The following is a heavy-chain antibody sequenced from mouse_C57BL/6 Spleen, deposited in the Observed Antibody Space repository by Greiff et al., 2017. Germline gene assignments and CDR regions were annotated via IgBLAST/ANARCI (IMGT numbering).Heavy chain of an antibody. CDR1: GYTFTSYW. J-gene: IGHJ1*03. CDR2: INPSNGGT. Sequence: QVQLQQPGTELVKPGASVKLSCQASGYTFTSYWMHWVKQRPGQGLEWIGNINPSNGGTTYNEKFKSKATLTVDKSSSTAYVQLSSLTSEDSAVYYCTRDYYGSSEGWYFDVWGTGTTVTVSS. V-gene: IGHV1-53*01. D-gene: IGHD1-1*01. CDR3: TRDYYGSSEGWYFDV.